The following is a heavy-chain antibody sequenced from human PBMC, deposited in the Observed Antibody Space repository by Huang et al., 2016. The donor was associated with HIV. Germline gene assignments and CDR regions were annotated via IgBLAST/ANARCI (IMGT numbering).Heavy chain of an antibody. CDR3: ARPLTGTTALGY. J-gene: IGHJ4*02. CDR2: IYYSGNI. V-gene: IGHV4-39*01. D-gene: IGHD1-20*01. Sequence: QLQLQESGPGLVKPSETLSLTCTVSGSSISSSYYWGWIRQPPGKGLEWIGKIYYSGNISNNPSLKSRVTISVDTSKNHISLKVDSVTAADTAVYYCARPLTGTTALGYWGQGTLVTVSS. CDR1: GSSISSSYY.